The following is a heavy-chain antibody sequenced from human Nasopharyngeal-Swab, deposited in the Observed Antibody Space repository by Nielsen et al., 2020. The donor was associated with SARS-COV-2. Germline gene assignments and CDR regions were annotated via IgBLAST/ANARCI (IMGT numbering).Heavy chain of an antibody. V-gene: IGHV3-30-3*01. CDR2: ISYDGSNK. Sequence: GGSLRLSCAASGFTFSSYAMHWVRQVPGKGLEWVAVISYDGSNKYYADSVKGRFTISRDNSKNTLYLQMNSLRAEDTAVYYCARDEGCFDYWGQGTLVTVSS. J-gene: IGHJ4*02. D-gene: IGHD2-15*01. CDR3: ARDEGCFDY. CDR1: GFTFSSYA.